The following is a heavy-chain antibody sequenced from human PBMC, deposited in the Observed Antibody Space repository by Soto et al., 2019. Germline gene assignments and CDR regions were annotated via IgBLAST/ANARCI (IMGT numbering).Heavy chain of an antibody. Sequence: QSCPTLVNPTETLTLTCSVSGFSLTNGRMGVSWIRQPPGKALEWLAHFFSDAERSYSTSMQSRLNMYKDSSGSQVVLTMTNMAPADTATYFCARMDGDYNYYGLDVWGHGIAVTVSS. CDR2: FFSDAER. J-gene: IGHJ6*02. CDR1: GFSLTNGRMG. CDR3: ARMDGDYNYYGLDV. V-gene: IGHV2-26*01. D-gene: IGHD4-17*01.